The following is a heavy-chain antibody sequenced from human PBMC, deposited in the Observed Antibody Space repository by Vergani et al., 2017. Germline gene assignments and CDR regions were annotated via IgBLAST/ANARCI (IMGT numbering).Heavy chain of an antibody. CDR3: ARGKVVVVAATYYYYYYMDV. Sequence: QVQLQQWGAGLLKPSETLSLTCAVYGGSFSGYYWSWIRQPPGKGLEWIGEINNRGSTNYNPSLKSRVTISVATSKNQFSLKLSSVTAADTAVYYCARGKVVVVAATYYYYYYMDVWGKGTTVTVSS. CDR2: INNRGST. D-gene: IGHD2-15*01. CDR1: GGSFSGYY. J-gene: IGHJ6*03. V-gene: IGHV4-34*01.